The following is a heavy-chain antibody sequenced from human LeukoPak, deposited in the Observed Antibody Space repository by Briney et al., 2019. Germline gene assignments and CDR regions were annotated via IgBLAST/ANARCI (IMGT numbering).Heavy chain of an antibody. J-gene: IGHJ4*02. CDR3: ARPSSGGRLDY. CDR1: GYTFTSNG. D-gene: IGHD2-15*01. CDR2: ISAYNGST. V-gene: IGHV1-18*01. Sequence: AASVKVSCKASGYTFTSNGISWVRQAPEQGLEWVGWISAYNGSTNYAQNLQGRVTMTTDTSTSTAYRELRSLRSDDTAVYYCARPSSGGRLDYWGQGTLVTVSS.